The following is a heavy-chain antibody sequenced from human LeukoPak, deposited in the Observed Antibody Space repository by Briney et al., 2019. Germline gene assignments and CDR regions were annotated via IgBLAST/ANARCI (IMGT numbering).Heavy chain of an antibody. CDR1: GCSFTSYW. V-gene: IGHV5-10-1*01. J-gene: IGHJ4*02. D-gene: IGHD5-18*01. CDR2: IDPSDSYT. Sequence: GESLRISCKGSGCSFTSYWISWVRQMPGKGLEWMGRIDPSDSYTNYSPSFQGHVTISADKSISTAYLQWSSLKASDTAMYYCARRGYSYLPLDYWGQGTLVTVSS. CDR3: ARRGYSYLPLDY.